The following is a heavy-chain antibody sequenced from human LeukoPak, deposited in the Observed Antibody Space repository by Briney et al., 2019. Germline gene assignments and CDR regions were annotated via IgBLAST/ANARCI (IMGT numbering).Heavy chain of an antibody. V-gene: IGHV1-18*01. CDR2: IGNYNDNT. Sequence: ASVKVSCTASGYTFINYGISWVRQAPGQGPGWMGWIGNYNDNTNYAQKFQGRVTMTTDTSTSTAYMELRSLRSDDTAVYYCARDGFISIAVPGDYWGQGTLVTVSS. D-gene: IGHD6-19*01. CDR1: GYTFINYG. CDR3: ARDGFISIAVPGDY. J-gene: IGHJ4*02.